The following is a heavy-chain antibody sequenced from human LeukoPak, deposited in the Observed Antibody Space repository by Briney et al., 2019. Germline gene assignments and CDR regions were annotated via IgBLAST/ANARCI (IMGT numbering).Heavy chain of an antibody. D-gene: IGHD2-21*02. Sequence: GESLKISCQGSGYSFTSYWIGWVRQMPGKGLEWMGIIYPGDSDTRYSPSFQGQVTISADKSISTAFLQWSSLKASDTAIYYCARQLVPATSWFDPWGQGTLVTVSS. CDR1: GYSFTSYW. V-gene: IGHV5-51*01. CDR2: IYPGDSDT. CDR3: ARQLVPATSWFDP. J-gene: IGHJ5*02.